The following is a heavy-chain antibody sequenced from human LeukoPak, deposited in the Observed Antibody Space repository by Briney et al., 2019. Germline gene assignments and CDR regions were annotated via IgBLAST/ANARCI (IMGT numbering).Heavy chain of an antibody. CDR3: ARAGRQQQMFYYYYGMDV. CDR2: IYYSGST. V-gene: IGHV4-59*01. CDR1: GGSISSYY. D-gene: IGHD6-13*01. Sequence: PSETLSLTCTVSGGSISSYYWSWIRQPPGKGLEWIGYIYYSGSTKYNPSLKSRVTISVDTSKNQFSLKLSSVTAADTAVYYCARAGRQQQMFYYYYGMDVWGQGTTVTVSS. J-gene: IGHJ6*02.